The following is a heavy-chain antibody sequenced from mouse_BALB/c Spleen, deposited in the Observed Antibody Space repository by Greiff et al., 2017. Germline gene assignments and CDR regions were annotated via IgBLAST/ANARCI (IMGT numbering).Heavy chain of an antibody. V-gene: IGHV5-17*02. D-gene: IGHD2-1*01. CDR2: ISSGSSTI. CDR3: ARSRADYGNYEKAWFAY. J-gene: IGHJ3*01. CDR1: GFTFSSFG. Sequence: EVKVVESGGGLVQPGGSRKLSCAASGFTFSSFGMHWVRQAPEKGLEWVAYISSGSSTIYYADTVKGRFTISRDNPKNTLFLQMTSLRSEDTAMYYCARSRADYGNYEKAWFAYWGQGTLVTVSA.